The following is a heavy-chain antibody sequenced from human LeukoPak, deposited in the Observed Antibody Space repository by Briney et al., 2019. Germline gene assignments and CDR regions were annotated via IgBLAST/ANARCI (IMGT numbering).Heavy chain of an antibody. J-gene: IGHJ4*02. CDR2: INHSGST. CDR3: ARSGYYDSSGYHPHFDY. V-gene: IGHV4-34*01. CDR1: GGSFSGYY. Sequence: SETLSLTCAVYGGSFSGYYWSWIRQPPGKGLEWIGEINHSGSTNYNPSLKSRVTISVDTSKNQFSLKLSSLTAADTAVYYCARSGYYDSSGYHPHFDYWGQGTLVTVSS. D-gene: IGHD3-22*01.